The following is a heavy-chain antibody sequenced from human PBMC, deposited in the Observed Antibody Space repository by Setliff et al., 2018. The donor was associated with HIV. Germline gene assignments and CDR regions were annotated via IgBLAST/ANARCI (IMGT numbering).Heavy chain of an antibody. Sequence: PGGSLRLSCAASEFTFSNAWMSWVRQAPGKGLEWVGRIKSKTDGGTTDYAAPVKGRFTISRDDSKSIAYLQMNSLKTEDTAVYYCTRDPAIWSGYPDGMDVWGQGTTVTVSS. CDR1: EFTFSNAW. J-gene: IGHJ6*02. CDR3: TRDPAIWSGYPDGMDV. CDR2: IKSKTDGGTT. D-gene: IGHD3-3*01. V-gene: IGHV3-15*01.